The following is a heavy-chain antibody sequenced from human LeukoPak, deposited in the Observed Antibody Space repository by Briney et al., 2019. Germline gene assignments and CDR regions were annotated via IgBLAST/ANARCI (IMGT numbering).Heavy chain of an antibody. CDR3: ARDRGYSYAHPLDY. D-gene: IGHD5-18*01. CDR1: GYTFTGYY. J-gene: IGHJ4*02. V-gene: IGHV1-2*02. Sequence: ASVKVSCKASGYTFTGYYMHWVRQAPGQGLEWMGWINPNSGGTNYAQKFQGRVTMTRDTSISTAYMELSRLRSDDTAVYYCARDRGYSYAHPLDYWGQGTLDTVSS. CDR2: INPNSGGT.